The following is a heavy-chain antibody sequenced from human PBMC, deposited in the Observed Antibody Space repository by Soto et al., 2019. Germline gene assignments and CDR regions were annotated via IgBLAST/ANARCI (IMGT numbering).Heavy chain of an antibody. CDR2: INAGNGNT. D-gene: IGHD2-15*01. J-gene: IGHJ5*02. CDR3: AREGYCSGGRCRGFDP. V-gene: IGHV1-3*01. Sequence: ASVKVSCKASGYTFTSYAMHWVRQAPGQRLEWMGWINAGNGNTKYSQKFQGRVTITRDTSASTAYMELSSLRFEDTAVYYCAREGYCSGGRCRGFDPWGQGTLVTVS. CDR1: GYTFTSYA.